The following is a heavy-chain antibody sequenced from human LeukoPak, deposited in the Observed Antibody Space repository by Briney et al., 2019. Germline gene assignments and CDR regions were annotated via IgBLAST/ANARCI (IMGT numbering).Heavy chain of an antibody. CDR1: GFTFSNYW. CDR2: IKQDGTER. V-gene: IGHV3-7*05. Sequence: GGSLRLSCAVSGFTFSNYWMSWVRQAPGKGLEWVANIKQDGTERYYVDSVEGRFTISRDNAKSSLYLQMNSLRPEDTAVYYCARGGGRYSAFVGWGQGSLVTVSS. D-gene: IGHD1-26*01. CDR3: ARGGGRYSAFVG. J-gene: IGHJ4*02.